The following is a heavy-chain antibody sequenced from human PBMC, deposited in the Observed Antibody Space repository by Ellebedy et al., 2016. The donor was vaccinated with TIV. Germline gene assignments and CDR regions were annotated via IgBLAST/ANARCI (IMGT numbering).Heavy chain of an antibody. CDR3: ARLFAVADKRGGY. CDR2: IYYSGST. V-gene: IGHV4-59*12. J-gene: IGHJ4*02. D-gene: IGHD6-19*01. Sequence: SETLSLTCTVSGGSINSYYLNWIRQPPGKGLEWIGQIYYSGSTNYNPSLKSRVTISVDTFNNQFSLKLSSVTAADTAVYYCARLFAVADKRGGYWGQGTLVTVSS. CDR1: GGSINSYY.